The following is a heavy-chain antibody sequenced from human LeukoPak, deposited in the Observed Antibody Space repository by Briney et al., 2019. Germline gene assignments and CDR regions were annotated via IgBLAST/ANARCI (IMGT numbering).Heavy chain of an antibody. Sequence: SVKVSCKASGGTFGSYAISWVRQAPGQGLEWMGGIIPIFGTANYAQKFQGRVTITADESTSTAYMELSSLRSEDTAVYYCARRLRGSYGAFDIWGQGTMVTVSS. D-gene: IGHD1-26*01. J-gene: IGHJ3*02. CDR2: IIPIFGTA. CDR3: ARRLRGSYGAFDI. V-gene: IGHV1-69*01. CDR1: GGTFGSYA.